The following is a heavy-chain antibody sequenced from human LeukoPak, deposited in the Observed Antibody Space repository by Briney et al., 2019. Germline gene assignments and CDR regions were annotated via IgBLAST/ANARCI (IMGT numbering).Heavy chain of an antibody. CDR2: IKQDGSEK. D-gene: IGHD1-1*01. CDR1: GFTFNTYR. J-gene: IGHJ4*02. Sequence: GGSLRLSCAASGFTFNTYRMSWVRQAPGKGLEWVANIKQDGSEKYYVDSVKGRFTISRDNAKNSLYLQMNSLRAEDTAVYYCARDLPVIQLERGFDYWGQGTLVTVSS. V-gene: IGHV3-7*04. CDR3: ARDLPVIQLERGFDY.